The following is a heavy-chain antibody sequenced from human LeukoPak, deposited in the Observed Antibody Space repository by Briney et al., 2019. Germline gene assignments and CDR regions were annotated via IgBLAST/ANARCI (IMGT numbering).Heavy chain of an antibody. CDR2: MNPNSGDT. D-gene: IGHD3-22*01. CDR3: ARGLGTYDSSELTWPMISF. V-gene: IGHV1-8*01. Sequence: ASVKVSCKASGYTFTNYEINWVRQATGQGLEWMGWMNPNSGDTAYAQKFQGRITMTRSTSITTAYMELSSLRSEDTAVYYCARGLGTYDSSELTWPMISFWGQGTLVTVSS. J-gene: IGHJ4*02. CDR1: GYTFTNYE.